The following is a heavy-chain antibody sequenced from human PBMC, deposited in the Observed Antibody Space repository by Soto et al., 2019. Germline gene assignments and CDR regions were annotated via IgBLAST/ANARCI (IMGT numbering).Heavy chain of an antibody. CDR1: GFTFSSYA. CDR2: ISYDGSNK. V-gene: IGHV3-30-3*01. CDR3: ARDKFPLGGGDFDY. J-gene: IGHJ4*02. Sequence: QVQLVESGGGVVQPGRSLRLSCAASGFTFSSYAMHWVRQAPGKGLEWVAVISYDGSNKYYADSVKGRFTISRDNSKNTLYPKMNSLRAEDTAVYDCARDKFPLGGGDFDYWGQGTLVTVSS. D-gene: IGHD3-10*01.